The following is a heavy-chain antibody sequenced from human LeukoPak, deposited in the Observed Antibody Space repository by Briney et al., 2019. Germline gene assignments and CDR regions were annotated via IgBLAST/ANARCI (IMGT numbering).Heavy chain of an antibody. CDR1: GDIFTNYG. Sequence: GASVKVSCKASGDIFTNYGIHWVRQAPGQRLECMGWINAANGNIKYSQNFQGRVTFTADTSASTVYMEFDSLRSEDTAVYYCARDGGGIYGTTLLDYWGQGTLVTVSS. CDR2: INAANGNI. J-gene: IGHJ4*02. D-gene: IGHD1/OR15-1a*01. CDR3: ARDGGGIYGTTLLDY. V-gene: IGHV1-3*01.